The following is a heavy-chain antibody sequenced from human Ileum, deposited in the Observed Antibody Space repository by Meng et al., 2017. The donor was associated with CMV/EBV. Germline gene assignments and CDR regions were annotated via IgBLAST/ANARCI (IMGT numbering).Heavy chain of an antibody. D-gene: IGHD3-22*01. J-gene: IGHJ4*02. V-gene: IGHV4-59*01. CDR2: IFYSGST. Sequence: SETLSLTCTVSGDSISPYHWSWIRQPPGKGLEWIGYIFYSGSTSYNPSLKSRVTISVDTSKNQFSLRLSSVTAADTAVYYCARDRNYDSSGYLYFDYWGQGTLVTVSS. CDR3: ARDRNYDSSGYLYFDY. CDR1: GDSISPYH.